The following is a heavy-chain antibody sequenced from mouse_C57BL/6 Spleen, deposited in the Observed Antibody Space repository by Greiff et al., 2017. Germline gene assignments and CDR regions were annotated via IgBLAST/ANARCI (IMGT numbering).Heavy chain of an antibody. V-gene: IGHV1-54*01. CDR2: INPGSGGT. Sequence: VQLQQSGAELVRPGTSVQVSCKASGYAFTNYLIEWVKQRPGQGLEWIGVINPGSGGTNYNEKFKGKATLTADKSSSTAYMQLSSLTSEDSAVYFCARSAYSNLDYYAMDYWGQGTSVTVSS. D-gene: IGHD2-5*01. CDR3: ARSAYSNLDYYAMDY. CDR1: GYAFTNYL. J-gene: IGHJ4*01.